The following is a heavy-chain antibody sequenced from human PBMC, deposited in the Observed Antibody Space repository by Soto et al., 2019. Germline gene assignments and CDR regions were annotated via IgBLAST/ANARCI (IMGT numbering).Heavy chain of an antibody. CDR2: LYQGLSI. D-gene: IGHD3-16*01. V-gene: IGHV4-34*01. CDR1: SGSFSGYY. Sequence: QVQLQQWGAGLLKPSETLSLTCAVYSGSFSGYYGSWIRQPPGEGLEWIGELYQGLSIIYNPSLESRVTISGDSSKNQFSLKLRSVTAADTAFYYCARHGGYYFDYWGQGTLVTVSS. CDR3: ARHGGYYFDY. J-gene: IGHJ4*02.